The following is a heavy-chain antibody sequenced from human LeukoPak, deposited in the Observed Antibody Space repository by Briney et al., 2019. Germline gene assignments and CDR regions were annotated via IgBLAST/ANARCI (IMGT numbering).Heavy chain of an antibody. Sequence: GRSLRLSCAASGFTFSTYGTHWVRQAPGKGLEWVAVIWADGSRKYYADSVQGRFTISRDNSKNTLYLQMNGLRAEDTAVYYCASHGSGWDHWGQGTLVTVSS. CDR2: IWADGSRK. CDR1: GFTFSTYG. J-gene: IGHJ4*02. D-gene: IGHD6-19*01. CDR3: ASHGSGWDH. V-gene: IGHV3-33*01.